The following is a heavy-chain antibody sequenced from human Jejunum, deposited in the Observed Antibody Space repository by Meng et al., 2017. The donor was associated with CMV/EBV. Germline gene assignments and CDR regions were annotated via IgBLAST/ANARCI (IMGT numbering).Heavy chain of an antibody. J-gene: IGHJ4*02. CDR1: AFIFNNYG. D-gene: IGHD3-10*01. CDR2: IDIDGTQR. V-gene: IGHV3-30*02. Sequence: AFIFNNYGMHWLRQAPGKGLEWLSFIDIDGTQRHNADIVWGRFIVSKDKSKNTVFLEMNSLRVEDTAVYYCVGHQGGPRDGVRLVWGQGTQVTVSS. CDR3: VGHQGGPRDGVRLV.